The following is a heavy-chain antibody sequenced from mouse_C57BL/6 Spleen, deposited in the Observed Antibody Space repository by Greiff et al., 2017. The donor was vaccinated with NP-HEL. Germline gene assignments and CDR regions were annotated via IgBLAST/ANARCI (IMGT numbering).Heavy chain of an antibody. V-gene: IGHV5-6*01. CDR1: GFTFSSYG. Sequence: EVQRVESGGDLVKPGGSLKLSCAASGFTFSSYGMSWVRQTPDKRLEWVATISSGGSYTYYPDSVKGRFTISRDNATNTLYLQMSSLKSEDTDMYYCARHGEIYYGNSVFDYWGQGTTLTVSS. J-gene: IGHJ2*01. D-gene: IGHD2-1*01. CDR3: ARHGEIYYGNSVFDY. CDR2: ISSGGSYT.